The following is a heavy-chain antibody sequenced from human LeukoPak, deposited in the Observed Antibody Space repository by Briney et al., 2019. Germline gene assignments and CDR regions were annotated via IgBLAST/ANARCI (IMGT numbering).Heavy chain of an antibody. J-gene: IGHJ3*02. CDR1: GFTFSSYA. D-gene: IGHD3-10*01. V-gene: IGHV3-30*04. Sequence: GRSLRLSCAASGFTFSSYAMHWVRQAPGKGLEWVAVISYDGSNKYYEDSVKGRFTISRDNSKNTLYLQMNSLRAEDTAVYYCARDLPEGSGSYLEAFDIWGQGTMVTVSS. CDR3: ARDLPEGSGSYLEAFDI. CDR2: ISYDGSNK.